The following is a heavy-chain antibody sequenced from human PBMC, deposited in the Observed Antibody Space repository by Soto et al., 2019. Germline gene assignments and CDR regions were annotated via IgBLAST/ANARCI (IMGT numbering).Heavy chain of an antibody. D-gene: IGHD6-19*01. Sequence: PSETLSLTCAVYGGSFSGYYWSWIRQPPGKGLEWIGEINHSGSTNYNPSLKSRVTISVDTSKNQFSLKLSSVTAADTAVYYCARGLGVLAVAGNWYLDLWGRGTLVTVSS. V-gene: IGHV4-34*01. CDR3: ARGLGVLAVAGNWYLDL. CDR1: GGSFSGYY. CDR2: INHSGST. J-gene: IGHJ2*01.